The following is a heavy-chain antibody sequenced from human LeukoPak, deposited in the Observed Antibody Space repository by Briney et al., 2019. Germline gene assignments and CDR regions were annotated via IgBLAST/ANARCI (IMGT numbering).Heavy chain of an antibody. CDR3: ARSIVVVPAAIGPLGY. D-gene: IGHD2-2*02. J-gene: IGHJ4*02. V-gene: IGHV1-69*13. Sequence: ASVKVSCKASGGTFSSYAISWVRQAPGQGLEWMGGIIPIFGTANYAQKFQGRVTIAADESTSTAYMELSSLRSEDTAVYYCARSIVVVPAAIGPLGYWGQGTLVTVSS. CDR1: GGTFSSYA. CDR2: IIPIFGTA.